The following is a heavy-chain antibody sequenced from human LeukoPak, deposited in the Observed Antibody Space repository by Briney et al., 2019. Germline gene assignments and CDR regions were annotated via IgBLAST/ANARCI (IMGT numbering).Heavy chain of an antibody. Sequence: VASVKVSCKASGYTFTGYYMHWVRQAPGQGLEWMGRINPNSGGTNYAQKFQGRVTMTKDTSISTAYMELSRLRSDDTAVYYCARLLSGNARHDYWGQGTLVTVSS. J-gene: IGHJ4*02. D-gene: IGHD3-3*01. CDR1: GYTFTGYY. CDR3: ARLLSGNARHDY. V-gene: IGHV1-2*06. CDR2: INPNSGGT.